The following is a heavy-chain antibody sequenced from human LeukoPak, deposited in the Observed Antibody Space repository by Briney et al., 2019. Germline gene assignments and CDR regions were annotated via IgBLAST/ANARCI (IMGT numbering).Heavy chain of an antibody. V-gene: IGHV4-34*01. CDR3: ARGKGLRYFDWLFTAWGWYFDL. Sequence: SETLSLTCAVYGGSFSGYYWSWIRQPPGKGLEWIGEINHSGSTNYNPSLKSRVTISVDTSKNQFSLKLSSVTAADTAVYYCARGKGLRYFDWLFTAWGWYFDLWGRGTLVTVSS. CDR2: INHSGST. CDR1: GGSFSGYY. D-gene: IGHD3-9*01. J-gene: IGHJ2*01.